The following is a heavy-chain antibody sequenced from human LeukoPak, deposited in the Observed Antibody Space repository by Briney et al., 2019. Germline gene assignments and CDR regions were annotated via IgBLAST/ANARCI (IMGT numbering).Heavy chain of an antibody. CDR1: GFTFSSYA. CDR3: AKAPIAALNYYFDY. Sequence: QPGGSLRLSCAASGFTFSSYAMSWVRQAPGEGLEWASAISGSGGSTYYADSVKGRFTISRDNSKNTLYLQMNSLRAEDTAVYYCAKAPIAALNYYFDYWGQGTLVTVSS. J-gene: IGHJ4*02. CDR2: ISGSGGST. V-gene: IGHV3-23*01. D-gene: IGHD6-13*01.